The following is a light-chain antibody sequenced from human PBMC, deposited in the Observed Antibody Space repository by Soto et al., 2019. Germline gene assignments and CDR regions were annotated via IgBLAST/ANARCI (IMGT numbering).Light chain of an antibody. J-gene: IGLJ2*01. CDR1: SSDVGGYDY. CDR3: NSYAGSNNLV. Sequence: QYALTQPPSASGSPGQSVTISCTGTSSDVGGYDYVSWYQQHPGKAPKLMIYEVSKRPSGVPDRFSGSKSGNTASLTVSGLQAEDEADYYCNSYAGSNNLVFGGGTKLTVL. V-gene: IGLV2-8*01. CDR2: EVS.